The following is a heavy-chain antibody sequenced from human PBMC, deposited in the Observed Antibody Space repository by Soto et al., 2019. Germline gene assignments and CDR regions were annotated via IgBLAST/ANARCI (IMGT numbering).Heavy chain of an antibody. V-gene: IGHV3-30*18. Sequence: GGFLRVCCAALGFTFVSYGRHWVRQDPGKGLEWVAVISYDGSNKYYADSVKGRLTISRDNSKNTLYLQMKSLRAEDTAVYYCAKDGHYDVWRGYHGGMDVWGQGTTVTVTS. CDR3: AKDGHYDVWRGYHGGMDV. J-gene: IGHJ6*02. CDR1: GFTFVSYG. D-gene: IGHD3-3*01. CDR2: ISYDGSNK.